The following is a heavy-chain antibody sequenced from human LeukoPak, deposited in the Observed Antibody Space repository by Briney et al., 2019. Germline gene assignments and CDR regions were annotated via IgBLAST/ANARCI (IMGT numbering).Heavy chain of an antibody. CDR1: GFTFTRSA. D-gene: IGHD3-22*01. Sequence: SVKVSCTASGFTFTRSAVQWVRPARGQRLEGIGWIVVGSGNTNYAQMFQERVTITRDMSISTAYMEVSSLRSEDTAVYYCAAGNYYDSSGYYYWGQGTLVTVSS. J-gene: IGHJ4*02. CDR2: IVVGSGNT. V-gene: IGHV1-58*01. CDR3: AAGNYYDSSGYYY.